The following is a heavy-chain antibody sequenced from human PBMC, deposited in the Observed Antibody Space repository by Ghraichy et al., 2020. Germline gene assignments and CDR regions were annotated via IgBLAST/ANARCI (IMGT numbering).Heavy chain of an antibody. CDR2: ISGSGGST. V-gene: IGHV3-23*01. Sequence: GGSLRLSCAASGFTFSSYAMSWVRQAPGKGLEWVSAISGSGGSTNYADSVKGRFTISRDNSKNTLYLQMNSLRAGDTAVYYCAKDLSWGYRGYDNYFDYWGQGTPVTVAS. CDR1: GFTFSSYA. D-gene: IGHD5-12*01. CDR3: AKDLSWGYRGYDNYFDY. J-gene: IGHJ4*02.